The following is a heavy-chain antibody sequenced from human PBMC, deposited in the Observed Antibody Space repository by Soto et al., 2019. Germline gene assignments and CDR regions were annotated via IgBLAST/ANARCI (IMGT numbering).Heavy chain of an antibody. CDR1: GGTFSSYA. V-gene: IGHV1-69*01. Sequence: QVQLVQSGAEVKKPGSSVKVSCKASGGTFSSYAISLVRQAPGQGLEWMGGIIPIFGTANYAQKFQGRVTITADESTSTAYMELSSLRSEDTAVYYCARVTYQLGLYYYYYGMDVWGQGTTVTVSS. CDR3: ARVTYQLGLYYYYYGMDV. D-gene: IGHD2-2*01. J-gene: IGHJ6*02. CDR2: IIPIFGTA.